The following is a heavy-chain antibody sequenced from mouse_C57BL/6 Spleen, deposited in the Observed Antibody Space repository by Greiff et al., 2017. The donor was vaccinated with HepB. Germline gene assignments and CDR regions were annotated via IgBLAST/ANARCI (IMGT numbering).Heavy chain of an antibody. D-gene: IGHD1-1*01. V-gene: IGHV5-9*01. J-gene: IGHJ1*03. Sequence: EVMLVESGGGLVKPGGSLKLSCAASGFTFSSYTMSWVRQTPEKRLEWVATISGGGGNTYYPDSVKGRFTISRDNAKNTLYLQMSSLRSEDTALYYCARPSPHYYGSSSYWYFDVWGTGTTVTVSS. CDR3: ARPSPHYYGSSSYWYFDV. CDR1: GFTFSSYT. CDR2: ISGGGGNT.